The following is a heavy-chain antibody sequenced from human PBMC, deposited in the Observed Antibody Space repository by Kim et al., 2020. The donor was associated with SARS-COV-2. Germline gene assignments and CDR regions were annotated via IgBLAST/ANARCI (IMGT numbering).Heavy chain of an antibody. D-gene: IGHD6-13*01. CDR3: ASSTSAAAGTGVDY. J-gene: IGHJ4*02. V-gene: IGHV1-69*02. Sequence: AQKFQGRVTITADKSTSTAYMELSSLRSEDTAVYYCASSTSAAAGTGVDYWGQGTLVTVSS.